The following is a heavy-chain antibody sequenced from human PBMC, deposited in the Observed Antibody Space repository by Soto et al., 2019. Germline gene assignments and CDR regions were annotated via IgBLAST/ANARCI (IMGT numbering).Heavy chain of an antibody. Sequence: ASVKVSCKASGYTFTSYAMHWVRQAPGQRLEWMGWINAGNGNTKYSQKFQGRVTITRDTSASTAYMELRSLRSDDTAVYYCARSGGVNWFDPWGQGTLVTVSS. CDR3: ARSGGVNWFDP. V-gene: IGHV1-3*01. J-gene: IGHJ5*02. D-gene: IGHD2-8*01. CDR1: GYTFTSYA. CDR2: INAGNGNT.